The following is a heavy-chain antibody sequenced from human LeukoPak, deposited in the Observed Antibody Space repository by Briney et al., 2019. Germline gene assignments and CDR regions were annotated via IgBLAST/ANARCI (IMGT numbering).Heavy chain of an antibody. J-gene: IGHJ2*01. CDR2: ISDPDTI. Sequence: GGSLRLSCAASGFTFSDYYMSWIRQAPGKGLEWISYISDPDTIYYADSVKGRLTISRDNAQNSLSLQMNSLRAEDTAVYYCARVSKSIYSDLWGRGTLVTVSS. CDR1: GFTFSDYY. V-gene: IGHV3-11*04. CDR3: ARVSKSIYSDL.